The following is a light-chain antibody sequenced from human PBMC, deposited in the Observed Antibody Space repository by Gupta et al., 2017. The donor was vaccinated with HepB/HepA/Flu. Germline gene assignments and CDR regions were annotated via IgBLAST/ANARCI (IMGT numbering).Light chain of an antibody. CDR2: EVT. J-gene: IGLJ2*01. V-gene: IGLV2-23*02. CDR3: CSYAGNSGLT. CDR1: SSDIGTYNL. Sequence: QSALTQPASVSGSRGQSITMSCTGTSSDIGTYNLVSWYQQLPGKAPTLILYEVTKRPSGVSDRFSGSKSGNTASLTISGLQAQDEAHYYCCSYAGNSGLTFGGGTRLTVL.